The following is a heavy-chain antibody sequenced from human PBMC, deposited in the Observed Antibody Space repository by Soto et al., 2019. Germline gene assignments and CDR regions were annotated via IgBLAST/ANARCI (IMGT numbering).Heavy chain of an antibody. CDR2: IYYSGST. Sequence: QVQLQESGPGLVKPSQTLSLTCTVSGGSIGSGSYYWSWIRQHPGKGLEWIGYIYYSGSTYYNPSLKRRVTTSIDTSTNQFSLKLSSVTAADTAVYYCARAGYDRDGGGYYYFDYWGQGTLVTVSS. CDR3: ARAGYDRDGGGYYYFDY. J-gene: IGHJ4*02. V-gene: IGHV4-31*03. CDR1: GGSIGSGSYY. D-gene: IGHD3-22*01.